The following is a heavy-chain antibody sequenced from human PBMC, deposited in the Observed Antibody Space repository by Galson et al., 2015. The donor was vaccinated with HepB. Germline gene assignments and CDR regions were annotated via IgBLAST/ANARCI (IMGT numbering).Heavy chain of an antibody. CDR1: GFTFSSYA. D-gene: IGHD2-2*01. CDR2: ISGSGGTT. J-gene: IGHJ5*02. V-gene: IGHV3-23*01. CDR3: AKDPRSSRGDP. Sequence: SLRLSCAASGFTFSSYAMSWVRQAPGKGLEWVSGISGSGGTTYNADSVKGRFTISRDNSKNTLYLQMNSLRADDTAVYYCAKDPRSSRGDPWGQGTLVTVSS.